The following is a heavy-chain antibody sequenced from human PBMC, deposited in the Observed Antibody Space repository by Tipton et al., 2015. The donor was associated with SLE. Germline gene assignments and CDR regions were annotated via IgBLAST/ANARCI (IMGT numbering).Heavy chain of an antibody. CDR1: GGSISSYY. J-gene: IGHJ6*02. V-gene: IGHV4-59*01. CDR2: IYYSGST. Sequence: TLSLTCTVSGGSISSYYWSWIRQPPGKGLEWIGYIYYSGSTNYNPSPKSRVTISVDTSKNQFSLKLSSVTAADTAVYYCARARGVMVRGVMSYYGMDVWGQGTTVTVSS. CDR3: ARARGVMVRGVMSYYGMDV. D-gene: IGHD3-10*01.